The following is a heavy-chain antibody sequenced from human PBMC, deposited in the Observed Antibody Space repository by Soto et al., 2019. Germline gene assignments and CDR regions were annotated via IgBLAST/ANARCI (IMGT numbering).Heavy chain of an antibody. CDR1: GYTFTSYY. Sequence: GASVKVSCKASGYTFTSYYMHWVRQAPGQGLEWMGIINPSGGNTSYAQKFQGRVTMTRDTSTSTVYMELSSLRSEDTAVYYCARERIAAAGTRGAFDIWGQGTMVTVSS. D-gene: IGHD6-13*01. CDR2: INPSGGNT. CDR3: ARERIAAAGTRGAFDI. J-gene: IGHJ3*02. V-gene: IGHV1-46*01.